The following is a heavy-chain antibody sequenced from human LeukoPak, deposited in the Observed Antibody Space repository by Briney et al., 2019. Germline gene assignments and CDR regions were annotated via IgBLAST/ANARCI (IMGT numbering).Heavy chain of an antibody. J-gene: IGHJ4*02. D-gene: IGHD1-1*01. V-gene: IGHV3-7*01. CDR2: IKQDGSEK. CDR1: GFTVSSYW. CDR3: AREDTTQLTFDY. Sequence: GGSLRLSCAASGFTVSSYWMSWVRQAPGKGLEWVANIKQDGSEKYYVGSVKGRFTISRDNAKNSLYLQMNSLRAEGTAVYYCAREDTTQLTFDYWGQGTLVTVSS.